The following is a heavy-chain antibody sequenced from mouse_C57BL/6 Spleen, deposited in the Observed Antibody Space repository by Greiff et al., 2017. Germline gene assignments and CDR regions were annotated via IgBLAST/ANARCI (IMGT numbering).Heavy chain of an antibody. CDR1: GYTFTGYW. CDR3: ARLSDLAMDC. Sequence: QVQLKQSGAELVMPGASVKLSCKASGYTFTGYWMHWVKQRPGQGLEWIGEIDPTDSYNNYNQKFKGKATLTVDKSSSTAYMQLSSLTSEDSAVYYCARLSDLAMDCWGQGTSVTVSS. CDR2: IDPTDSYN. J-gene: IGHJ4*01. V-gene: IGHV1-69*01. D-gene: IGHD6-2*01.